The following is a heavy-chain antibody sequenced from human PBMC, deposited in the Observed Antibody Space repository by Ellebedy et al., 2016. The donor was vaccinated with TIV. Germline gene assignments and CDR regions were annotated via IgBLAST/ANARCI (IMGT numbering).Heavy chain of an antibody. CDR3: ARDRRGSYDF. CDR1: GASISSSS. CDR2: ISNTGRT. Sequence: MPSETLSLTCTVSGASISSSSWSWIRQTPGKDLEWIGYISNTGRTNYNPSLQSRVTISVDTSRNQFSLTLRSLTAADTAVYYCARDRRGSYDFWGQGTLLAVSS. J-gene: IGHJ4*02. D-gene: IGHD3-10*01. V-gene: IGHV4-59*01.